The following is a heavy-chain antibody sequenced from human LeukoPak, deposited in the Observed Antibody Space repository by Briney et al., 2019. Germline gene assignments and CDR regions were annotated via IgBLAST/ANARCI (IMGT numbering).Heavy chain of an antibody. Sequence: GGSLRLSCVASGFAFRNYWMYWVRQGPGKGLVWLSRINPDGSTTTYADSVKGRSTISRDNAKNSLYLQMNSLRAEDTAVYYCARRVRYYYGSGSYYEYYFDYWGQGTLVTVSS. CDR1: GFAFRNYW. D-gene: IGHD3-10*01. V-gene: IGHV3-74*01. CDR2: INPDGSTT. J-gene: IGHJ4*02. CDR3: ARRVRYYYGSGSYYEYYFDY.